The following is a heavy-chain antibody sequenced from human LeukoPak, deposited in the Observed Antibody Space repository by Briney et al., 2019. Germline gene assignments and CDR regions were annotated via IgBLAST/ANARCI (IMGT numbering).Heavy chain of an antibody. CDR1: GGSISSGGYS. CDR3: ARGWVASGSYYYGMDV. D-gene: IGHD3-10*01. Sequence: SETLSLTCAVSGGSISSGGYSWSWLRQPPGKGLEWIGYIYHGGSTYYNPSLKSRVTIPVDRSKNQFSLKLSSVTAADTAVYYCARGWVASGSYYYGMDVWGQGTTVTVSS. CDR2: IYHGGST. J-gene: IGHJ6*02. V-gene: IGHV4-30-2*01.